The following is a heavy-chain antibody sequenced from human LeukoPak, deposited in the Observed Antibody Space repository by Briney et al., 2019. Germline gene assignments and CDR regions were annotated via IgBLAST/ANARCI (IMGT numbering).Heavy chain of an antibody. J-gene: IGHJ6*02. Sequence: GGSLRLSCTASGFTFGDYAMSWVHQAPGKGLEWVVFIRSKAYGGTTEYAASVKGRFTISRDGSKSIAYLQMNSLKTEDTAVYYCTRDVGYSNPHYYYYGMDVWGQGTTVTVSS. CDR1: GFTFGDYA. CDR2: IRSKAYGGTT. CDR3: TRDVGYSNPHYYYYGMDV. V-gene: IGHV3-49*04. D-gene: IGHD4-11*01.